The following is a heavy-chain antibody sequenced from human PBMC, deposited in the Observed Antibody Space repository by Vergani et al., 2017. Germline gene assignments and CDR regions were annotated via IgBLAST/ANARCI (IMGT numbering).Heavy chain of an antibody. CDR1: GFTVSSNY. D-gene: IGHD3-22*01. CDR2: IYSGGST. Sequence: EVQLVESGGGLIQPGGSLRLSCAASGFTVSSNYMSWVRQAPGKGLEWVSVIYSGGSTYYADSVKGRFTISRDNSKNTLYLQMNSLRAEDTAVYYCARGSGSGSIEGFDYWGQGTLVTVSS. J-gene: IGHJ4*02. CDR3: ARGSGSGSIEGFDY. V-gene: IGHV3-53*01.